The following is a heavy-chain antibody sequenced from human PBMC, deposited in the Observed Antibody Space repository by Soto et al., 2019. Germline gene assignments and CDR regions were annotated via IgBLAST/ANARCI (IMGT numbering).Heavy chain of an antibody. CDR1: GFTFTRYS. J-gene: IGHJ4*02. CDR3: ARESEDLTSNFDY. V-gene: IGHV3-21*06. Sequence: GGSLRLSCAASGFTFTRYSMNWVRQAPGKGLEWVSSISSTTNYIYYGDSMKGRFTISRDNAKNSLYLEMNSLRAEDTAVYYCARESEDLTSNFDYWSQGTLVTVSS. CDR2: ISSTTNYI.